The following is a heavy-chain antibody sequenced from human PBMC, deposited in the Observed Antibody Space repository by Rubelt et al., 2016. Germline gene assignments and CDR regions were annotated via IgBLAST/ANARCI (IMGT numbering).Heavy chain of an antibody. CDR3: ARDLGGYGSKFDP. V-gene: IGHV4-31*02. Sequence: ISSGGYYWSWIRQHPGKVLEWIGYIYYSKSASYNPSLKSRVTISVDTSKNQFSLKLSSVTAADTAVYYCARDLGGYGSKFDPWGQGTLVTVSS. D-gene: IGHD3-10*01. CDR2: IYYSKSA. J-gene: IGHJ5*02. CDR1: ISSGGYY.